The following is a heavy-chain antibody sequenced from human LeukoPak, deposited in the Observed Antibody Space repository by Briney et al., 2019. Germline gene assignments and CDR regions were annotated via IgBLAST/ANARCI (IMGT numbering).Heavy chain of an antibody. CDR3: VRRIAVAGTWAFDI. CDR1: GGSISSYY. V-gene: IGHV4-59*08. J-gene: IGHJ3*02. CDR2: IYYSGST. Sequence: SETLSLTCTVSGGSISSYYWSWIRQPPGKGLEWIGYIYYSGSTNYNPSLKSRVTISVDTSKNQFSLKLSSVTAADTAVYYCVRRIAVAGTWAFDIWGQGTMVTVSS. D-gene: IGHD6-19*01.